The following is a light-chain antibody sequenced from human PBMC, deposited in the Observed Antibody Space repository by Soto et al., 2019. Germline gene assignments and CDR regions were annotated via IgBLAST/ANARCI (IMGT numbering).Light chain of an antibody. CDR1: QSVSSSY. CDR3: QQYGSWT. Sequence: EIVLTQSPGTLSLSPGERATLSCRASQSVSSSYLAWYQQKPGQAPRLLXYGASSRATGIPDRVSGSGSGTXFTLTIIRLEPEDFAGYYCQQYGSWTF. V-gene: IGKV3-20*01. CDR2: GAS. J-gene: IGKJ1*01.